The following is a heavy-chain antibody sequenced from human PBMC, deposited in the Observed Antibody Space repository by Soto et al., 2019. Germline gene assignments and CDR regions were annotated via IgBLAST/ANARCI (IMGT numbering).Heavy chain of an antibody. CDR2: ISAYNGNT. Sequence: QVQLVQSGAEVKKPGASVKVSCKASGYTFTSYGISWVRQAPGQGLAWMGWISAYNGNTNYAQKLQGRVTMTTDKSTSTAYMELRSRRSDDTAVYYYARDAMGSSGWLDDYWGQGTLVTVSS. V-gene: IGHV1-18*04. J-gene: IGHJ4*02. CDR1: GYTFTSYG. CDR3: ARDAMGSSGWLDDY. D-gene: IGHD6-19*01.